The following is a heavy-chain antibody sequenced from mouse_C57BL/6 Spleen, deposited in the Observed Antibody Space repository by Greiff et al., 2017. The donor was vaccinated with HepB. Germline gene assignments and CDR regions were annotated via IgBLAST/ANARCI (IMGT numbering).Heavy chain of an antibody. Sequence: VKLLESGAELVRPGASVTLSCKASGYTFTDYEMHWVKQTPVHGLEWIGAIDPETGGTAYNQKFKGKAILTADKSSSTAYMELRSLTSEDSAVYYCTGRFAMDYWGQGTSVTVSS. CDR3: TGRFAMDY. V-gene: IGHV1-15*01. J-gene: IGHJ4*01. CDR2: IDPETGGT. CDR1: GYTFTDYE.